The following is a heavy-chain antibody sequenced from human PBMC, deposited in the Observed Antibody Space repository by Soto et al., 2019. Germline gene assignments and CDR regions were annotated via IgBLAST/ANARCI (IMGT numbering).Heavy chain of an antibody. V-gene: IGHV4-34*01. CDR3: HEDGYNSHFDY. Sequence: SETLSLTCAVYGGSLSGYYWSWIRQPPGKGLEWIGEINHSGSTNYNPSLKSRVTISVDTSKNQFSLKLSSVTAADTAVYYCHEDGYNSHFDYWGQGTLVTVSS. CDR1: GGSLSGYY. CDR2: INHSGST. J-gene: IGHJ4*02. D-gene: IGHD5-12*01.